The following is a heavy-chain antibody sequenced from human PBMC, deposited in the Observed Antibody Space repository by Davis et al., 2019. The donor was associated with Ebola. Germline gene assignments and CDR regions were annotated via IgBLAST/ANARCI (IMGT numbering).Heavy chain of an antibody. CDR1: GYNFNRYG. CDR2: ISAYTGNT. J-gene: IGHJ5*02. D-gene: IGHD3-10*01. Sequence: ASVKVSCKTSGYNFNRYGISWVRQVPGQGLEWMGWISAYTGNTNYAQKLQGRVTMTTDTSTSTAYTERRSLGSDDTAVYYCARGITMVRALVWFDPWGQGALVTVSS. CDR3: ARGITMVRALVWFDP. V-gene: IGHV1-18*01.